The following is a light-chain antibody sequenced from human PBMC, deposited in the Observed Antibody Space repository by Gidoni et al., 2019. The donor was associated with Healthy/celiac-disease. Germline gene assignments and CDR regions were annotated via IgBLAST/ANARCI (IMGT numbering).Light chain of an antibody. Sequence: DIVMTQSPDSLAVSLGERATIHCKSSKSVLYSSNNKNYLAWYQQKPGQPPKLLIYWASTRESGVPDRCSGSGSGTDFTLTISSLQAEDVAVYYCQQYYSTLMYTFGQGTKLEIK. CDR1: KSVLYSSNNKNY. CDR2: WAS. CDR3: QQYYSTLMYT. J-gene: IGKJ2*01. V-gene: IGKV4-1*01.